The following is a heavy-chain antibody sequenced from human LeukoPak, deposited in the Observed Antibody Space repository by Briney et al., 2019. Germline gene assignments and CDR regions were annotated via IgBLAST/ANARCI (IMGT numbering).Heavy chain of an antibody. V-gene: IGHV4-39*01. CDR1: GGSVRSSSFY. D-gene: IGHD5-24*01. J-gene: IGHJ4*02. CDR3: ARLSGDGYAPGY. CDR2: IYYSGST. Sequence: SETLSLTCIASGGSVRSSSFYWGWIRQPPGKGLEWIGSIYYSGSTYYNPSLKSRVTISVETSKNQFSLKLSAVTAADTPVYYCARLSGDGYAPGYWGQGTLVTVSS.